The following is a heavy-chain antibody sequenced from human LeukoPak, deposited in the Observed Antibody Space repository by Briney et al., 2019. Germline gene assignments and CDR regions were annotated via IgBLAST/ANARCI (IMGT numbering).Heavy chain of an antibody. CDR2: INRDGSSI. D-gene: IGHD2-15*01. CDR1: GFMFGNYW. V-gene: IGHV3-74*01. CDR3: SSYCSEGTCYGYFHH. J-gene: IGHJ1*01. Sequence: GGSLRLSCAASGFMFGNYWMHWVRQAPGKGLVWISRINRDGSSIGNADSVKGRFTVSRDNAKNFLYLQMNSLRVEDTGIHYCSSYCSEGTCYGYFHHWGQGTLVSVSS.